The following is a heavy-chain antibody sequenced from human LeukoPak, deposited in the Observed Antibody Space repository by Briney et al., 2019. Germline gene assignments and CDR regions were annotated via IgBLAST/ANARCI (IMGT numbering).Heavy chain of an antibody. CDR3: ARDPTGTTGS. J-gene: IGHJ4*02. CDR1: GFTFSTSG. D-gene: IGHD1-1*01. V-gene: IGHV3-48*01. CDR2: ISSRSNTI. Sequence: GGSLRLSCAASGFTFSTSGVNWVRRAPEKGLEWISYISSRSNTIYYADSVKGRFTISRDNAKNSLYLQMNSRRAEDTAVYYCARDPTGTTGSWGQGTLVTVPS.